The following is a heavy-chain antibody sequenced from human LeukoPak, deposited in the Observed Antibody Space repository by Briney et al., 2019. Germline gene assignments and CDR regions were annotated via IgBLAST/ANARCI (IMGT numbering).Heavy chain of an antibody. CDR2: INHSGST. CDR1: GGSFSGYY. Sequence: SETLSLTCAVYGGSFSGYYWSWIRQPPGKGLEWIGEINHSGSTNYNPSLKSRVTISVDTSKNQFSLKLSSVTAADTAAYYCASGTKNIVVVPAAGRIDYWGQGTLVTVSS. J-gene: IGHJ4*02. D-gene: IGHD2-2*01. CDR3: ASGTKNIVVVPAAGRIDY. V-gene: IGHV4-34*01.